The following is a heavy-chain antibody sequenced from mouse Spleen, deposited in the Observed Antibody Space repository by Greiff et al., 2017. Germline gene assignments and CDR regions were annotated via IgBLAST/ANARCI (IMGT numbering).Heavy chain of an antibody. J-gene: IGHJ1*01. CDR3: ARGWGYYEYFDV. CDR1: GYTFTGYW. D-gene: IGHD2-3*01. V-gene: IGHV1-9*01. Sequence: QVQLQQSGAELMKPGASVKLSCKATGYTFTGYWIEWVKQRPGHGLEWIGEILPGSGSTNYNEKFKGKATFTADTSSNTAYMQLSSLTTEDSAIYYCARGWGYYEYFDVWGAGTTVTVSS. CDR2: ILPGSGST.